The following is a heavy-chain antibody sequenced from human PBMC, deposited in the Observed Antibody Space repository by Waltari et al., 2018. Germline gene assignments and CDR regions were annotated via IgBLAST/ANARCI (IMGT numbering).Heavy chain of an antibody. CDR1: GFTFSSYW. V-gene: IGHV3-7*01. D-gene: IGHD5-18*01. J-gene: IGHJ3*02. Sequence: EVQLVESGGGLVQPGGSLRLSCAASGFTFSSYWMSWVRQAPGKGLEWVANIKADESERYDVDSVKGRFTISRDNAKNSLFLQMNSLRAEDTAVYYCVRYGYGDIWGRGTMVTVSS. CDR3: VRYGYGDI. CDR2: IKADESER.